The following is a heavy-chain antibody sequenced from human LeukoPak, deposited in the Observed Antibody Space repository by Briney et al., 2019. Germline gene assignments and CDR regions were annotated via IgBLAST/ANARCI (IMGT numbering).Heavy chain of an antibody. J-gene: IGHJ6*03. CDR2: ISSSSSYI. Sequence: GGSLRLSCAASGFTFSSYSMNWVRQAPGKGLEWVSSISSSSSYIYYADSVKGRFTISRDNPKNSLYLQMNSLRAEDTAVYYCARDPWEPSWGYYYYYMDVWGKGTTVTVSS. CDR1: GFTFSSYS. D-gene: IGHD1-26*01. CDR3: ARDPWEPSWGYYYYYMDV. V-gene: IGHV3-21*01.